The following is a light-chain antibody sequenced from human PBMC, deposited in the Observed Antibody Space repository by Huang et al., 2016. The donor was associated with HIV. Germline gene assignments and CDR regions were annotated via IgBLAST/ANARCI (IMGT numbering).Light chain of an antibody. Sequence: EIVLTQSPATLSLSPGEIATLSCRTSQSVSTYLAWYQQRPGQAPRLLIYDASNRATGVSARFSGSGSGTDFALTISSLESEDFAVYYCQQRSAWPRTFGQGTKLEI. CDR2: DAS. J-gene: IGKJ2*01. CDR3: QQRSAWPRT. CDR1: QSVSTY. V-gene: IGKV3-11*01.